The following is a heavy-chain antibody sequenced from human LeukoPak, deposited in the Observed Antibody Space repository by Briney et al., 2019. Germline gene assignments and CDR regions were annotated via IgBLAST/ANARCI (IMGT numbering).Heavy chain of an antibody. J-gene: IGHJ4*02. CDR2: IHFSGST. CDR3: AGQHPRNTVDF. CDR1: GGSISSYY. Sequence: PSETLSLTCTVSGGSISSYYWSWIRQPAVKGLEWIGRIHFSGSTNYNPSLQSRVTMSVDTSKNRFSLKLSSVTAADTAVYYCAGQHPRNTVDFWGQGTLVTVSS. V-gene: IGHV4-4*07. D-gene: IGHD2/OR15-2a*01.